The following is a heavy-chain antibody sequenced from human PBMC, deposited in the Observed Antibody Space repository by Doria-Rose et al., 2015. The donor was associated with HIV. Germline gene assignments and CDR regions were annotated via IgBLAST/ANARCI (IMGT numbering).Heavy chain of an antibody. D-gene: IGHD6-13*01. J-gene: IGHJ4*02. CDR2: IFTHDER. CDR3: ARIKSSRWYHKYYFDF. CDR1: GVSLSSPGMG. V-gene: IGHV2-26*01. Sequence: QESGPVLVKPTETLTLTCTVSGVSLSSPGMGVSWIRQPPGKALEWLANIFTHDERSYKTSLKSRLTISRGTSTSQVVLAMTDMDPVDTATYYCARIKSSRWYHKYYFDFWGQGTLVIVSA.